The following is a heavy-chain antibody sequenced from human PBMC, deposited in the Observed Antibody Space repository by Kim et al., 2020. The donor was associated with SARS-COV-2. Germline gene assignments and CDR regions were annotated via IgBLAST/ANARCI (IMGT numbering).Heavy chain of an antibody. V-gene: IGHV4-39*01. CDR1: GGSIRTKNTY. CDR3: AKQGALDP. CDR2: MYYTGNT. J-gene: IGHJ5*02. Sequence: SETLSLTCTVSGGSIRTKNTYWAWIRQPPGKGLEWIGSMYYTGNTYYNPSLKSRVTISAYTSKNQFSLNLKSVTATDTSIYYCAKQGALDPWGQGILVTVSS.